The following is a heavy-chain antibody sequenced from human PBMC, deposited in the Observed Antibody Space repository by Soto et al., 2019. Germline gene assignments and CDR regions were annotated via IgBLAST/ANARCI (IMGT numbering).Heavy chain of an antibody. Sequence: EVQLVESGGGLVQPGGTLRLSCAASGVSFISSWMHWVRQAPGMGLVWVSRISLDGTATTSADAVKGRFIISRDNAKNTLLPQLPQLSAGDTAMYYCVRDGRLRVQPFNIWGQGTCVSVSS. J-gene: IGHJ3*02. CDR3: VRDGRLRVQPFNI. CDR2: ISLDGTAT. V-gene: IGHV3-74*03. D-gene: IGHD1-1*01. CDR1: GVSFISSW.